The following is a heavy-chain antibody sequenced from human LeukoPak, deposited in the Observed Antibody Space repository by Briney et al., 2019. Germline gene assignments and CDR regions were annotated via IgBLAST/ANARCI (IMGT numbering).Heavy chain of an antibody. J-gene: IGHJ4*02. CDR3: ARDPSSALYSGSYGGVFDY. CDR1: GYTFTSYY. V-gene: IGHV1-46*01. Sequence: EASVKVSCKASGYTFTSYYMHWVRQAPGQGLEWMGIINPSGGSTSYAQKFQGRVTMTRDTSTSTVYMELSSLRSEDTAVYYCARDPSSALYSGSYGGVFDYWGQGTLVTVSS. CDR2: INPSGGST. D-gene: IGHD1-26*01.